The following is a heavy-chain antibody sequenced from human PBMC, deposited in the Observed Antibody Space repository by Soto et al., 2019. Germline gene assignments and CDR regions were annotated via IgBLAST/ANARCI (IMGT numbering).Heavy chain of an antibody. CDR1: SGSITGYY. CDR2: IYSDGNN. J-gene: IGHJ6*02. V-gene: IGHV4-59*01. D-gene: IGHD6-13*01. Sequence: QVQLQESGPGLVKPSETLSLTCTVSSGSITGYYWSWMRQPPGGGLEWIGYIYSDGNNLYTPSLQSRVTISVDTSKNQFSLNLRSVTAADTAVYYCARHDPVPKLQHGMGVWGQGATVTVSS. CDR3: ARHDPVPKLQHGMGV.